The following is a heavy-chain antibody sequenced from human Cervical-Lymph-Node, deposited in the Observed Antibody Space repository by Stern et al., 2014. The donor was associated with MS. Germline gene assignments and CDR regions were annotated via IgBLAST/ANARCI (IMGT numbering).Heavy chain of an antibody. Sequence: QVQLQESGPGLVKPSQTLCLTCTVSGGSISSAHYYWSWIRQHPGEGLEWIGYIHYSGYTYYNPSLKSRITMSVDTSENQFSLNLPSVTAADTAVYYCARERGSGSLDYWGQGTLVTVSS. V-gene: IGHV4-31*03. J-gene: IGHJ4*02. CDR1: GGSISSAHYY. CDR2: IHYSGYT. CDR3: ARERGSGSLDY. D-gene: IGHD3-10*01.